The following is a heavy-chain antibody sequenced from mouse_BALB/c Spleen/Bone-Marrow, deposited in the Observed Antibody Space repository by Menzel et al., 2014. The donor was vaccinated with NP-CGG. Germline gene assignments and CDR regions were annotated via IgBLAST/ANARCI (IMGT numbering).Heavy chain of an antibody. CDR1: GYSFTGYY. J-gene: IGHJ2*01. CDR2: VNPNNGGT. V-gene: IGHV1-34*01. CDR3: ARLDHYYGYYFDY. Sequence: EVQLQQSGPDLVKPGASVQISCKASGYSFTGYYLHWVKQSQGQSLEWIGRVNPNNGGTGYNQKFKGKAILAVDKSSSTAYMELRSLTSEDSAVYYCARLDHYYGYYFDYWGQGTTLTVSS. D-gene: IGHD1-2*01.